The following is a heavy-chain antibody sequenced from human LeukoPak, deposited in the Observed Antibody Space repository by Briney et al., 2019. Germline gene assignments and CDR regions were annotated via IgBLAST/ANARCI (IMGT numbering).Heavy chain of an antibody. CDR1: GYTFTSYG. CDR2: ISAYNGNT. CDR3: AKDETAFGGYYYPDAFDI. J-gene: IGHJ3*02. D-gene: IGHD3-22*01. Sequence: ASVKVSCKASGYTFTSYGISWVRQAPGQGLEWMGWISAYNGNTNYAQKLQGRVTMTTDTSTSTAYMELRSLRSDDTAVYYCAKDETAFGGYYYPDAFDIWGQGTMVTVSS. V-gene: IGHV1-18*01.